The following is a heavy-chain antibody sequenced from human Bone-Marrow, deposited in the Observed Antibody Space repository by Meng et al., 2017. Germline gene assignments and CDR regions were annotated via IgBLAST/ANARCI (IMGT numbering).Heavy chain of an antibody. D-gene: IGHD6-19*01. CDR1: GGSIGSSSYY. CDR3: ARDTGYSSGWYIWHY. CDR2: IYYSGST. Sequence: QPQPPGSGPGMVKPSETLSLTCTVSGGSIGSSSYYWGWIRQPPGKGLEWIGSIYYSGSTYYNPSLKSRVTISVDTSKNQFSLKLSSVTAADTAVYYCARDTGYSSGWYIWHYWGQGTLVTVSS. V-gene: IGHV4-39*07. J-gene: IGHJ4*02.